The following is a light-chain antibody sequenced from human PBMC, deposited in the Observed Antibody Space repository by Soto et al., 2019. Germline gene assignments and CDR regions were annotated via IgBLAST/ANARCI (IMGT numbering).Light chain of an antibody. CDR3: MQGRHWPPK. CDR2: EVS. CDR1: QSLVYSDGNTY. V-gene: IGKV2-30*01. Sequence: DVVMTQSPLSLPVTLGQPASISCRSSQSLVYSDGNTYLSWFQQRPGQSPRCLIYEVSNRDSGVPDRFSGSGSGTDFTLKISRVEAEDVGVYYCMQGRHWPPKFGQGTKVEIK. J-gene: IGKJ1*01.